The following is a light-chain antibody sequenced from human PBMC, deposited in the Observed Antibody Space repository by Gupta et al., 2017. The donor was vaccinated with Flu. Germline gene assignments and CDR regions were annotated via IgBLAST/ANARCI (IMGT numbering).Light chain of an antibody. CDR1: SSDVCGYNY. Sequence: YVSGSPGQSITIPCTGTSSDVCGYNYVSWYQQHPGKAPKLMIYEVSNRPSGVSNRFSGSKSGNTASLTISGLQAEDEADYNCSSYTSSSTLVFGTGTKVTVL. CDR2: EVS. CDR3: SSYTSSSTLV. J-gene: IGLJ1*01. V-gene: IGLV2-14*01.